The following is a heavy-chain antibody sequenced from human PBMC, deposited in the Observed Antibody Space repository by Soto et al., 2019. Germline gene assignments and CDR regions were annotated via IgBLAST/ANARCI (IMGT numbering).Heavy chain of an antibody. CDR1: GGSISSGGYY. D-gene: IGHD3-3*01. V-gene: IGHV4-31*03. CDR3: ARASGVVNHFDY. Sequence: PSEILSLTCTVSGGSISSGGYYWSWIRQHPGKGLEWIGYIYYSGSTYYNPSLKSRVTISVDTSKNQFSLKLSSVTAADTAVYYCARASGVVNHFDYWGQGTLVTVSS. CDR2: IYYSGST. J-gene: IGHJ4*02.